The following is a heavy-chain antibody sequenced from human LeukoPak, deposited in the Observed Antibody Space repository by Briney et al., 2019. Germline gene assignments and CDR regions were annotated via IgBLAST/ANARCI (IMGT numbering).Heavy chain of an antibody. Sequence: ASVKVSCKASGYTFTIYDINWVRQAPGQGLEWVGWMNPNNGGTVYAQKFQGRVTMTRDTSISTAYMELSRLRSDDTAVYYCARVAKSRGIDYWGQGTLVTVSS. CDR1: GYTFTIYD. CDR3: ARVAKSRGIDY. J-gene: IGHJ4*02. D-gene: IGHD2-21*01. CDR2: MNPNNGGT. V-gene: IGHV1-2*02.